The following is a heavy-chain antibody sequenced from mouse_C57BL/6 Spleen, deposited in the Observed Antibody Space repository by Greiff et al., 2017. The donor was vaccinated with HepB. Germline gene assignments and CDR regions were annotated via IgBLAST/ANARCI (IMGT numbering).Heavy chain of an antibody. CDR3: ARWGLYYFDY. D-gene: IGHD3-3*01. Sequence: QVHVKQPGAELVRPGSSVKLSCKASGYTFTSYWMDWVKQRPGQGLEWIGNIYPSDSETHYNQKFKDKATLTVDKSSSTAYMQLSSLTSEDSAVYYCARWGLYYFDYWGQGTTLTVSS. J-gene: IGHJ2*01. CDR1: GYTFTSYW. CDR2: IYPSDSET. V-gene: IGHV1-61*01.